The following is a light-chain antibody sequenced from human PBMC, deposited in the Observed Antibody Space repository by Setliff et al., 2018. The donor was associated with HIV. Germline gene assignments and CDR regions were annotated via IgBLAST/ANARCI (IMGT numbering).Light chain of an antibody. CDR1: SSDVGNSNL. Sequence: QSVLAQPRSVSGSPGQSVTISCIGTSSDVGNSNLVSWYQHRPGKAPKLILYNVSKGPSGVPDRFSGSKSGNTASLTISGLQAEDEADYYCCSHAGSYTWVFGGGTKDTVL. V-gene: IGLV2-11*01. CDR2: NVS. CDR3: CSHAGSYTWV. J-gene: IGLJ3*02.